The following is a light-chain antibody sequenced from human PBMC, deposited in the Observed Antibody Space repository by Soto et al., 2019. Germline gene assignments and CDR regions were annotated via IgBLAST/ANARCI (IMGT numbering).Light chain of an antibody. CDR2: GAS. V-gene: IGKV3-15*01. CDR1: QSVSSN. CDR3: QQYNNWLIT. Sequence: EIVMTQSPATLSVSPGERATLSCRASQSVSSNLARYQQKPGQAPRLLIYGASTRDHGIPARFSGSGSGTAFTLTCSSLQAVDFAGSYCQQYNNWLITFGQGTRLEIK. J-gene: IGKJ5*01.